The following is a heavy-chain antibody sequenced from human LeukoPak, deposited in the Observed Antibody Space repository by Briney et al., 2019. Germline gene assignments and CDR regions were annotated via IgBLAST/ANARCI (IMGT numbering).Heavy chain of an antibody. D-gene: IGHD4-17*01. J-gene: IGHJ2*01. CDR2: INYSGST. CDR3: ARRQDGDHSTAYFDL. V-gene: IGHV4-34*01. CDR1: GGSFSGYY. Sequence: SETLSLTCAVYGGSFSGYYWSWIRQPPGMGLEWIGEINYSGSTNYNPSLKSRGTMSVDTSKNQFSLELSSVTAADTAVYYCARRQDGDHSTAYFDLWGRGTLVTVSS.